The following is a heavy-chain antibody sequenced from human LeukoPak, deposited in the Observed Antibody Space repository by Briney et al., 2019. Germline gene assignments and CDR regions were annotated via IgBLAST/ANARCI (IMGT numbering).Heavy chain of an antibody. D-gene: IGHD1-26*01. J-gene: IGHJ6*02. CDR1: GGSISRSSYY. CDR2: IYYSGST. V-gene: IGHV4-39*01. Sequence: SETLSLTCTVSGGSISRSSYYWGWIRQPPGKGLEWIGSIYYSGSTYYNPSLKSRVTISVDTSKNQFSLKLSFVTAADTAVYHCASQSGGSYYGDYYYGMDVWGQGTTVTVSS. CDR3: ASQSGGSYYGDYYYGMDV.